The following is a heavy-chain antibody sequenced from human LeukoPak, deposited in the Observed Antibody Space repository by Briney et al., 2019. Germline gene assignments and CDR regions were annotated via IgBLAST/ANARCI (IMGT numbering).Heavy chain of an antibody. D-gene: IGHD6-19*01. CDR3: ARGAWYNSAYTALHYFDY. Sequence: ASVKVSCKASGYTFTNYDINWVRQATGQGREWMGWMNPNNGNAGYAQKFQDKVTMTRDTSISTAYMELSSLRSEDTAIYYCARGAWYNSAYTALHYFDYWGQGTLVTVSS. J-gene: IGHJ4*02. CDR2: MNPNNGNA. CDR1: GYTFTNYD. V-gene: IGHV1-8*01.